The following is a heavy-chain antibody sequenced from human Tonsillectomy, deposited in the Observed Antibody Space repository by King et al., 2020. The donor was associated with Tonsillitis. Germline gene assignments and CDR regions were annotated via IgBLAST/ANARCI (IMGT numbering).Heavy chain of an antibody. V-gene: IGHV4-30-4*07. D-gene: IGHD2-21*02. Sequence: VQLQESGPGLVKPSQTLSLTCAVSGASMSSGGYPWSWIRQPPGKGLEWIGYIYYSGSTYYNPSLKSRVTISVDTSKNQFSLKLSSVTAADTAMYYCASLGDCAGDCLRQGGQGTLVTAPS. CDR1: GASMSSGGYP. J-gene: IGHJ4*02. CDR3: ASLGDCAGDCLRQ. CDR2: IYYSGST.